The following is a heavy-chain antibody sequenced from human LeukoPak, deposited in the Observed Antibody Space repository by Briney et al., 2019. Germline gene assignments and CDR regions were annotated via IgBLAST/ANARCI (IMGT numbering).Heavy chain of an antibody. D-gene: IGHD3-22*01. CDR1: GDTLTGNY. V-gene: IGHV1-2*02. J-gene: IGHJ1*01. Sequence: GASVTVSCKASGDTLTGNYMHWVRQAPGEGLEWRGWIKPKRGGTNYAQKFQGRVTMTRATSIGTAYMDLHRLRSDDTAVYYCARGSYDSSDFEYFHPWGQGHLVTVSS. CDR2: IKPKRGGT. CDR3: ARGSYDSSDFEYFHP.